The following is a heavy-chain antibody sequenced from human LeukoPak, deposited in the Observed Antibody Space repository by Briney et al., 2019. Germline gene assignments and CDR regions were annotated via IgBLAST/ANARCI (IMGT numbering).Heavy chain of an antibody. V-gene: IGHV3-30*18. D-gene: IGHD6-13*01. CDR1: GFTFSSYG. CDR3: AKPGIAAAGTFGGGVWNWFDP. J-gene: IGHJ5*02. Sequence: GGSLRLSCAASGFTFSSYGMHWVRQAPGKGLEWVAVISYDGSNKYYADSVKGRFTISRDNSKNTLCLQMNSLRAGDTAVYYCAKPGIAAAGTFGGGVWNWFDPWGQGTLVTVSS. CDR2: ISYDGSNK.